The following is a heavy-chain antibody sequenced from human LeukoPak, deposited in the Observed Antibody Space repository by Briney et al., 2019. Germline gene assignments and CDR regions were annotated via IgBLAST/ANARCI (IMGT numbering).Heavy chain of an antibody. J-gene: IGHJ6*02. CDR3: ARGFGYSSGWPNYYYYGMDV. CDR2: TYYRSKWYN. D-gene: IGHD6-19*01. Sequence: SQALSLTCAISGDSVSSNSAAWNWIRQSPSRGLEWLGRTYYRSKWYNDYAVSVKSRITINPDTSKNQFSLQLNSVTPEDTAVYYCARGFGYSSGWPNYYYYGMDVWGQGTTVTVSS. CDR1: GDSVSSNSAA. V-gene: IGHV6-1*01.